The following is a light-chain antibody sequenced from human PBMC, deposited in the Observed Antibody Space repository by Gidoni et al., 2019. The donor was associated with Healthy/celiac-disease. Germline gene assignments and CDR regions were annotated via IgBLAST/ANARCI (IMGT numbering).Light chain of an antibody. J-gene: IGLJ2*01. Sequence: QSVLTQPPSASGTPGQRVTISCSGSRSNIGSNTVNWYQQLPGTAPKLLIYSNNQRPAGVPDRFSGSKSGTSASLAISGLQSEDEADYYCAAWDDSLKVFGGGTKLTVL. CDR2: SNN. V-gene: IGLV1-44*01. CDR1: RSNIGSNT. CDR3: AAWDDSLKV.